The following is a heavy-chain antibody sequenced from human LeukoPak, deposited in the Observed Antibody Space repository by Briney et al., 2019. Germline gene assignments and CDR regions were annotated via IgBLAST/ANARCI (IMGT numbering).Heavy chain of an antibody. V-gene: IGHV4-59*01. J-gene: IGHJ4*02. D-gene: IGHD3-22*01. CDR3: ARVDYDSKIDY. CDR2: IYYSGST. Sequence: SETLSLTCTVSGGSISSYYWSWIRQTPGKGLEWIGYIYYSGSTNYNPSLKSRVTISVDTSKNQFSLKLSSVTAADTAVYYCARVDYDSKIDYWGQGTLVTVSS. CDR1: GGSISSYY.